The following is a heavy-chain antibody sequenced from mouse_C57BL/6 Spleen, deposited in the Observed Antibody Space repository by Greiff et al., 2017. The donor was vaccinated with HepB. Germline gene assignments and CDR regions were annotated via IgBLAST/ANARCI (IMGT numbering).Heavy chain of an antibody. Sequence: QVQLQQPGAELVRPGTSVKLSCKASGYTFTSYWMHWVKQRPGQGLEWIGVIDPSDSYTNYNQKFKGKATLTVDTSSSTAYMQLSSLTSEYSAVYYCARSYYYGSSYGYFDYWGQGTTLTVSS. CDR2: IDPSDSYT. CDR1: GYTFTSYW. J-gene: IGHJ2*01. V-gene: IGHV1-59*01. CDR3: ARSYYYGSSYGYFDY. D-gene: IGHD1-1*01.